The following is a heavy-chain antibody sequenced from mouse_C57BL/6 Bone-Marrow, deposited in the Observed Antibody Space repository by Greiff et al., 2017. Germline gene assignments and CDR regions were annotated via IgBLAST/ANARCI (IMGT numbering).Heavy chain of an antibody. Sequence: VQLQQSGAELVRPGTSVKVSCKASGYAFTNYLLEWVKQRPGQGLEWIGVINPGSGGANYNEKFKGKATLTADKSFSTAYMQLSSLTSEDSAVYFCATPIYYGNYGTLNDVWGTGTTVTVSS. CDR1: GYAFTNYL. D-gene: IGHD2-1*01. CDR3: ATPIYYGNYGTLNDV. V-gene: IGHV1-54*01. CDR2: INPGSGGA. J-gene: IGHJ1*03.